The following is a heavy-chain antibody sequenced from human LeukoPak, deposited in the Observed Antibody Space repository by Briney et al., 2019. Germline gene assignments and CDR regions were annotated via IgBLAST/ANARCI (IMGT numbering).Heavy chain of an antibody. CDR2: IRHDGSNK. CDR1: GFTFSSYG. V-gene: IGHV3-30*02. J-gene: IGHJ6*03. D-gene: IGHD2-2*01. Sequence: GGSLRLSCAASGFTFSSYGMHWVRQAPGKGLEWVAFIRHDGSNKYYADSVKGRFTISRDNSKNTLYLQMNSLRAEDTAVYYCAKDFYDMNIPAAIDYYYYMDVWGKGTTVTVSS. CDR3: AKDFYDMNIPAAIDYYYYMDV.